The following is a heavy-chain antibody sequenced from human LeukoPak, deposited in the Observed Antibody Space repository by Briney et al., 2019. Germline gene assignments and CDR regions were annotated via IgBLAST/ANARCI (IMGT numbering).Heavy chain of an antibody. CDR1: GFTFSSYA. V-gene: IGHV3-30-3*01. Sequence: HPGGSLRLSCAAPGFTFSSYAMHWVRQAPGKGLEWVAVISYDGSNKYYADSVKGRFTISRDNSKNTLYLQMNSLRAEDTAVYYCASGVAEIYYFDYWGQGTLVTVSS. J-gene: IGHJ4*02. CDR3: ASGVAEIYYFDY. D-gene: IGHD6-19*01. CDR2: ISYDGSNK.